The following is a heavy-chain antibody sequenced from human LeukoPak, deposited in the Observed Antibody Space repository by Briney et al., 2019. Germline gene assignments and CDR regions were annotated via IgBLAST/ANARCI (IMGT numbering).Heavy chain of an antibody. CDR1: GYTFTGYY. Sequence: ASVKVSCKASGYTFTGYYMHWVRQAPGQGLEWMGWINPNSGGTNYAQKFQGRVTMTRDTSISTAYMELSRLRSDDTAVYYCAQGPGIVVVPAAGYYYYGMDVWGQGTTVTVSS. D-gene: IGHD2-2*01. CDR3: AQGPGIVVVPAAGYYYYGMDV. J-gene: IGHJ6*02. V-gene: IGHV1-2*02. CDR2: INPNSGGT.